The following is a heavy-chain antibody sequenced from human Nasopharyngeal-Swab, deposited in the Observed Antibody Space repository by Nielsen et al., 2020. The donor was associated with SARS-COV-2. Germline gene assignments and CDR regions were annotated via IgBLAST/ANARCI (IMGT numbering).Heavy chain of an antibody. D-gene: IGHD6-19*01. Sequence: SETLSLTCAVYGGSFSGYYWNWIRQSPGKGLEWIGEINHSGSTSNNPSLKSRVTTSVAISKNQFFLRLTSVTAADTAVYYCARSHGSVAGPTNWFDSWGHGILVTASS. J-gene: IGHJ5*01. V-gene: IGHV4-34*01. CDR1: GGSFSGYY. CDR2: INHSGST. CDR3: ARSHGSVAGPTNWFDS.